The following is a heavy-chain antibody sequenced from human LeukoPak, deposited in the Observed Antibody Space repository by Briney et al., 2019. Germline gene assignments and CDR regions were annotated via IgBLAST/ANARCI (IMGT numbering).Heavy chain of an antibody. V-gene: IGHV1-46*01. Sequence: ASVKVSCKASGGTFSSYAISWVRQAPGQGLEWMGIINPSGGSASYAQKFQGRVTMTRGTSTSTVYMELSSLRSEDTAVYYCARVRGCSSTSCYGWFDPWGQGTLVTVSS. J-gene: IGHJ5*02. CDR1: GGTFSSYA. D-gene: IGHD2-2*01. CDR3: ARVRGCSSTSCYGWFDP. CDR2: INPSGGSA.